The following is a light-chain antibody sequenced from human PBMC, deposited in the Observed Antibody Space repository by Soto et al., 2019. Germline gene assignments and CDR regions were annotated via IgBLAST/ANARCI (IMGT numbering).Light chain of an antibody. V-gene: IGKV1-5*03. CDR2: NAS. CDR1: KTISSC. Sequence: TKMTRSPSPRAAAGWHRVPITCRTRKTISSCLAWYQQKPGKAPKLLIYNASTLESGVPSRFSGSGSGTEFTLTISSLQPDDFATYYCQHYNSYSEAFGQGTRV. CDR3: QHYNSYSEA. J-gene: IGKJ1*01.